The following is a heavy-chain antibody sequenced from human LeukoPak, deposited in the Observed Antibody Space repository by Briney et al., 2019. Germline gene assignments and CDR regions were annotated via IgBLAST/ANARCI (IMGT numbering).Heavy chain of an antibody. Sequence: ASVTVSCKVSGYTLTELSMHWVRQAPGKGLEWMGGFDPEDGETIYAQKFQGRVTMTEDTSTDTAYMELSSLRSEDTAVYYCARGGYYYDSSGYYYWGQGTLVTVSS. D-gene: IGHD3-22*01. CDR2: FDPEDGET. V-gene: IGHV1-24*01. CDR1: GYTLTELS. J-gene: IGHJ4*02. CDR3: ARGGYYYDSSGYYY.